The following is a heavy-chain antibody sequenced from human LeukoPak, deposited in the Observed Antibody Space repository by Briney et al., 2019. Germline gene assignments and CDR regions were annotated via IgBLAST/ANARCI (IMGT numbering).Heavy chain of an antibody. D-gene: IGHD3-10*01. CDR3: ARGAEYYGSGSYYNPPFDY. Sequence: GGSLRLSCAASGFTFSSYAMSWVRQAPGKGLEYVSAISSNGGSTYYADSVKGRFTISRDNSKNTLYLQMGSLRAEDMAVYYCARGAEYYGSGSYYNPPFDYWGQGTLVTVSS. CDR2: ISSNGGST. CDR1: GFTFSSYA. V-gene: IGHV3-64*02. J-gene: IGHJ4*02.